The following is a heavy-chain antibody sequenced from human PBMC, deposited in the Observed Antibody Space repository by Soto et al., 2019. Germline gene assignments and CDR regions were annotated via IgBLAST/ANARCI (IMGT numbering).Heavy chain of an antibody. CDR2: IDPSDSYT. Sequence: PGASLKISCKGSGYSFTSYWISWVRQMPGKGLEWMGRIDPSDSYTNYSPSFQGHVTISADKSISTAYLQWSSLKASDTAMYYCARAYSGYAPIGAFDIWGQGTMVTVS. V-gene: IGHV5-10-1*01. D-gene: IGHD5-12*01. CDR3: ARAYSGYAPIGAFDI. CDR1: GYSFTSYW. J-gene: IGHJ3*02.